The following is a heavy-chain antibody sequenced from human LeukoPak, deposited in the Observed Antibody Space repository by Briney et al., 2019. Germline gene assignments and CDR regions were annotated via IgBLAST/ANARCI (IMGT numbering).Heavy chain of an antibody. CDR3: ARDMGLYWYFDL. J-gene: IGHJ2*01. V-gene: IGHV3-66*01. D-gene: IGHD4/OR15-4a*01. CDR2: IYSGGST. CDR1: GFTVSSKY. Sequence: PGGPLRLSCAASGFTVSSKYMTWVRQAPGKGLEWVSLIYSGGSTYYADSVKGRFTISRDNSKNTLYLQMNSLRAEDTAMYYCARDMGLYWYFDLWGRGTLVTVSS.